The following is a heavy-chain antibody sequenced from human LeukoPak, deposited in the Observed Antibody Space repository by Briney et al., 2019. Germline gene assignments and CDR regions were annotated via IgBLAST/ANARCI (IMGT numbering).Heavy chain of an antibody. D-gene: IGHD3-10*01. CDR3: ARAPRLYMVRGVIIPGGFDY. CDR1: GFTVSSNY. Sequence: GESLRLSCAASGFTVSSNYMSWVRQAPGKGLEWVSVIYSGGSTYYADSVKGRFTISRDNSKNTLYLQMDSLRAEDTAVYYCARAPRLYMVRGVIIPGGFDYWGQGTLVTVSS. J-gene: IGHJ4*02. V-gene: IGHV3-53*01. CDR2: IYSGGST.